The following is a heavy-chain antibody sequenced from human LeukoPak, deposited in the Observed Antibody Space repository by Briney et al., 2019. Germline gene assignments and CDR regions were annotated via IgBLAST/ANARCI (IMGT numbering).Heavy chain of an antibody. V-gene: IGHV4-34*01. CDR3: ARAPHYYYGMDV. J-gene: IGHJ6*02. Sequence: SETLPLTCAVYGGSFSGYYWSWIRQPPGKGLEWIGEINHSGSTNYNPSLKSRVTISVDTSKNQFSLKLSSVTAADTAVYYCARAPHYYYGMDVWGQGTTVTVSS. CDR1: GGSFSGYY. CDR2: INHSGST.